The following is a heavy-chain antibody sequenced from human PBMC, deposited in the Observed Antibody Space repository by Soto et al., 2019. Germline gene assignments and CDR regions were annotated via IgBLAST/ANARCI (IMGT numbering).Heavy chain of an antibody. CDR1: GGSFSGYY. J-gene: IGHJ4*02. Sequence: QVQLQQWGAGLLKPSETLSLTCAVYGGSFSGYYWSWIRQPPGTGLEWIGEINHSGSTNYNPSLKSRVTISVDTSKNQFSLKLSSVTAADTAVYYCARGGCSGGSCYPFDYWGQGTLVTVSS. D-gene: IGHD2-15*01. CDR2: INHSGST. CDR3: ARGGCSGGSCYPFDY. V-gene: IGHV4-34*01.